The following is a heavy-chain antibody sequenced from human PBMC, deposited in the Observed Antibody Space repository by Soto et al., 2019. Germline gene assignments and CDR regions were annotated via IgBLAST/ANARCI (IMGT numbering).Heavy chain of an antibody. V-gene: IGHV4-34*01. CDR3: ATFFYAGAFDI. J-gene: IGHJ3*02. D-gene: IGHD3-3*01. CDR1: GGSFSGYY. Sequence: PSETLSLTCAVYGGSFSGYYWSWIRQPPGKGLEWIGEINHSGSTNYNPSLKSRVTISVDTSKNQFSLKLSSVTAADTAVYYCATFFYAGAFDIWGQGTMVT. CDR2: INHSGST.